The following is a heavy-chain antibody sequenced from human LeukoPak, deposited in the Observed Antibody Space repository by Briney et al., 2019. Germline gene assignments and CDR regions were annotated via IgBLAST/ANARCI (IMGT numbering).Heavy chain of an antibody. J-gene: IGHJ3*02. CDR2: INHSGST. CDR1: GGSFSGYY. D-gene: IGHD3-3*01. CDR3: ARHVSRTENFLSGFDI. V-gene: IGHV4-34*01. Sequence: SETLSLTCAVYGGSFSGYYWSWIRQPPGKGLEWIGEINHSGSTNYNPSLKSRVTISVDTSKNRFSLKLSSVTATDTAVYYCARHVSRTENFLSGFDIWGQGTMVTVSS.